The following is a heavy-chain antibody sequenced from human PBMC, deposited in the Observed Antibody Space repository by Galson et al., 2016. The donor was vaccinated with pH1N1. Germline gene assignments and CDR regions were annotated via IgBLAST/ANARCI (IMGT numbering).Heavy chain of an antibody. V-gene: IGHV3-7*01. D-gene: IGHD2-15*01. CDR2: INQDGSVK. CDR1: GLSLSTFW. CDR3: AKAIAQADSY. J-gene: IGHJ4*02. Sequence: SLRLSCAASGLSLSTFWMTWVRQAPGKGLEWVANINQDGSVKYYLDSVKGRFTISRDNAKNSLYLQMDSLRAEDTAVYYCAKAIAQADSYWGQGTLVTVSS.